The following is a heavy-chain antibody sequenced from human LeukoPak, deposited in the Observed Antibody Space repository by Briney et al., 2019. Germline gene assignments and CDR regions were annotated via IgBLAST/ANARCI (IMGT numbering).Heavy chain of an antibody. Sequence: GGSLRLSCAASGFTFSSYWMSWVRQAPGKGLEWVANIKQDGSEKYYVDSVKGRFTISRDNAKNSLYLQMNSLRAEDTAVYYCAREGYSHLVYYFDYWGQGTLVTVSP. CDR3: AREGYSHLVYYFDY. D-gene: IGHD6-13*01. J-gene: IGHJ4*02. CDR1: GFTFSSYW. V-gene: IGHV3-7*01. CDR2: IKQDGSEK.